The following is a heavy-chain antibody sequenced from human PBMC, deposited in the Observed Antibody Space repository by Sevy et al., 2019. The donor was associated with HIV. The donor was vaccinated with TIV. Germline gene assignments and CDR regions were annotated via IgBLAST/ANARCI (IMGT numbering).Heavy chain of an antibody. D-gene: IGHD7-27*01. CDR1: GGSLNTYG. V-gene: IGHV4-59*01. Sequence: SETLSLTCTVSGGSLNTYGWSWIRQPPGKGLEWIGYAYYNGGTNYNPSLKSRLTILVGTSERQFSLQLSSVTPADTAVYYCGRDNWGAIDYWGQGVLVTVSS. J-gene: IGHJ4*02. CDR2: AYYNGGT. CDR3: GRDNWGAIDY.